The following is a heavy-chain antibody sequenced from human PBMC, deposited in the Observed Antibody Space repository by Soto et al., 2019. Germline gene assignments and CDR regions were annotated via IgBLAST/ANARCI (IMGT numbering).Heavy chain of an antibody. J-gene: IGHJ4*02. Sequence: PSETLSLTCAVSGGSIISSNWWNWVRQPPGKGLEWIGEIYHSGSTYYKPSLKSRVAMSVDTSKNQFSLKLTSATAADTAVYYCARGYYYGSGSSRFDYWGQGTLVTVSS. CDR3: ARGYYYGSGSSRFDY. D-gene: IGHD3-10*01. V-gene: IGHV4-4*02. CDR2: IYHSGST. CDR1: GGSIISSNW.